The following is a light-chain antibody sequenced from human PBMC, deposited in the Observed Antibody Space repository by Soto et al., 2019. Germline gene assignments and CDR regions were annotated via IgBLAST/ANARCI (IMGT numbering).Light chain of an antibody. J-gene: IGKJ4*01. CDR3: QQFGTSPV. CDR2: GAT. Sequence: EIVLTQSPGTLSLSPGERTTLSCRASQSVSSSYLAWYQQKPGQAPRLLIYGATSRATGIPDRFSGSGSGTDFTLTISRLEPEDFALYYCQQFGTSPVFGGGTKVEIK. CDR1: QSVSSSY. V-gene: IGKV3-20*01.